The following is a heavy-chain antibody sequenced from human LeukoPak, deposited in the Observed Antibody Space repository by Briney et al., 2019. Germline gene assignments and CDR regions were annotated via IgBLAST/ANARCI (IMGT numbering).Heavy chain of an antibody. J-gene: IGHJ6*03. CDR3: ATGKADFWSGYYNYYYMDV. CDR1: GYTLTELS. CDR2: FDPEDGET. Sequence: ASVKVSCKVSGYTLTELSMHWVRQAPGKGLEWMGGFDPEDGETIYAQKFQGRVTMTEDTSTDTAYMELSSLRSADTAVYYCATGKADFWSGYYNYYYMDVWGKGTTVTVSS. D-gene: IGHD3-3*01. V-gene: IGHV1-24*01.